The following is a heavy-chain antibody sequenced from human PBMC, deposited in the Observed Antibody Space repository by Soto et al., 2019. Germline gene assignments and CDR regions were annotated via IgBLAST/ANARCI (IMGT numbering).Heavy chain of an antibody. CDR2: LSFDASKK. CDR1: GFNFSAYG. CDR3: AKPLVGRNKYFQH. D-gene: IGHD2-15*01. J-gene: IGHJ1*01. Sequence: PGGSLRLSCAASGFNFSAYGMHWVRQAPGTGLELVALLSFDASKKYYADSVKGRFTISRDNSKNTLYLQMNSLRAEDTAVYYCAKPLVGRNKYFQHWGQGTLVTVSS. V-gene: IGHV3-30*18.